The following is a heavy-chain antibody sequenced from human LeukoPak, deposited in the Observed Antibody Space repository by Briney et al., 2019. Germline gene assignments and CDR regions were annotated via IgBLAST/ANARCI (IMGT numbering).Heavy chain of an antibody. J-gene: IGHJ4*02. CDR3: ASDIVVVTAIRFDY. D-gene: IGHD2-21*02. CDR2: IIPILGIA. Sequence: SVKVSCKVAGSTINNFAISWVRQAPGQGLEWMGRIIPILGIANYAQKFQGRVTITADKSTSTAYMELSSLRSEDTAVYYCASDIVVVTAIRFDYWGQGTLVTVSS. CDR1: GSTINNFA. V-gene: IGHV1-69*04.